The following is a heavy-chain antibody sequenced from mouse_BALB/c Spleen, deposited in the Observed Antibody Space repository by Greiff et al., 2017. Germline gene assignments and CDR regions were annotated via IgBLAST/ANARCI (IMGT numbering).Heavy chain of an antibody. CDR1: GFTFSSYA. J-gene: IGHJ2*01. CDR3: ARVYGYFDY. V-gene: IGHV5-6-5*01. Sequence: DVMLVESGGGLVKPGGSLKLSCAASGFTFSSYAMSWVRQTPEKRLEWVASISSGGSTYYPDSVKGRFTISRDNARNILYLQMSSLRSEETAKYYCARVYGYFDYWGQGTTLTVSS. CDR2: ISSGGST. D-gene: IGHD1-1*01.